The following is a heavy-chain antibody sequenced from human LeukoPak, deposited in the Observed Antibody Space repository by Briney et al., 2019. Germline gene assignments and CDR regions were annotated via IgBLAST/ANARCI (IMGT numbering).Heavy chain of an antibody. CDR1: GYTFTSYG. CDR2: ISAYNGNT. Sequence: GASVKVSCKASGYTFTSYGISWVRQAPGQGLEWMGWISAYNGNTNYAQKLQGRVTMTTDTSTSTAYMELRSLRSDDTAVYYCARDSRYCSSTSCYTFDYWGQGTLVTVSS. CDR3: ARDSRYCSSTSCYTFDY. J-gene: IGHJ4*02. D-gene: IGHD2-2*02. V-gene: IGHV1-18*01.